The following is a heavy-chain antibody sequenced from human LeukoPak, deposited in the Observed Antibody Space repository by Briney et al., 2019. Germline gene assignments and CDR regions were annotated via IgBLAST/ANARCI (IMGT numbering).Heavy chain of an antibody. Sequence: ASVKVSCKASGYTFTSYDINWVRQATGQGLEWMGWMNPNSGNTGYAQKFQGRVTMTRNTSISTAYMELSSLRSEDTAVYYCARAGRYSYGYWFDPWGQGTPVTVSS. J-gene: IGHJ5*02. CDR2: MNPNSGNT. CDR3: ARAGRYSYGYWFDP. CDR1: GYTFTSYD. V-gene: IGHV1-8*01. D-gene: IGHD5-18*01.